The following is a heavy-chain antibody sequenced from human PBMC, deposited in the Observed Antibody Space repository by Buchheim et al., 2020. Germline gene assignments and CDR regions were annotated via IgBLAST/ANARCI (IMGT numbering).Heavy chain of an antibody. Sequence: QVQLQESGPGLVKPSDTLSLTCTVSAGSINTYYWSWIRQPPGKGLEWIGSIYHSGITNYNPSLKSQVTMSVDTSKNQVSLSLSSVTAADTAVYYCARDLGASGWGDWGQGTL. J-gene: IGHJ4*02. CDR2: IYHSGIT. CDR1: AGSINTYY. D-gene: IGHD6-19*01. CDR3: ARDLGASGWGD. V-gene: IGHV4-59*01.